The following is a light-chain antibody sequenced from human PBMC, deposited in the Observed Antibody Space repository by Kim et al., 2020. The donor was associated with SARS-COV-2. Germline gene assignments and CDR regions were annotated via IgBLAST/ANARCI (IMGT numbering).Light chain of an antibody. CDR2: GAS. J-gene: IGKJ1*01. V-gene: IGKV3-20*01. CDR3: QQYGYSTWP. CDR1: QSINNNY. Sequence: EMELTQSPGTLSLSPGERATLSCRASQSINNNYLAWYQKKVGQPPRLLIYGASSRATGIPGRFSGSGSGTDFTLTISSLEAEDFAVYYCQQYGYSTWPFGPGTKVVIK.